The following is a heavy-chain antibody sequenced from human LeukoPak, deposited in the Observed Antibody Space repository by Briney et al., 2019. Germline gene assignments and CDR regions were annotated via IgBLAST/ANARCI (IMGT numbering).Heavy chain of an antibody. Sequence: QTGGSLRLSCAASGFTFSNAWMSWVRQAPGKGLEWVALISNDGDYKDYADSVKGRFTISRDISLNTLYLLMDSLRAEDTAIYFCAKDHGNSGYLHWGQGTLVTVSS. V-gene: IGHV3-30*18. CDR3: AKDHGNSGYLH. CDR1: GFTFSNAW. CDR2: ISNDGDYK. J-gene: IGHJ4*02. D-gene: IGHD3-22*01.